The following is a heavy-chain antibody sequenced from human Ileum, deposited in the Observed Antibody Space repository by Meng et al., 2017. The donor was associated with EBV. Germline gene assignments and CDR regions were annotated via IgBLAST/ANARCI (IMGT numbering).Heavy chain of an antibody. V-gene: IGHV4-39*01. Sequence: LLAPEAGPRLVNPLGPLASTCCVRGWSISKCNYRRGWIPPPPREGLEWIQSICYTDYTYYNPSLKSRVTISADKSKNQFSLRLNSLTAADTAVYYCAMGPDYAKTGYWGQGTLVTVSS. D-gene: IGHD4-17*01. J-gene: IGHJ4*02. CDR2: ICYTDYT. CDR3: AMGPDYAKTGY. CDR1: GWSISKCNYR.